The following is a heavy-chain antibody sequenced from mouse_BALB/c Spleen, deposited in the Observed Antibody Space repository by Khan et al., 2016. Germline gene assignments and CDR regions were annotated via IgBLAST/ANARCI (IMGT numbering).Heavy chain of an antibody. CDR3: ARDYGTAMDY. CDR2: IHPSDSEP. CDR1: GYSFTSYW. Sequence: QVQLQQPGAELVRPGASVKLSCKASGYSFTSYWMNWVKQRPGQGLEWIGMIHPSDSEPRLNQKFKDKATLTVDKSSSTAYMQLSSPTSEDSAVYYCARDYGTAMDYWGQGTSVTVSS. D-gene: IGHD1-1*02. J-gene: IGHJ4*01. V-gene: IGHV1-61*01.